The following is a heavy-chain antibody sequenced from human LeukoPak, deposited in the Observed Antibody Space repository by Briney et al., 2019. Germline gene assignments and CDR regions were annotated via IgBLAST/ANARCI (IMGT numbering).Heavy chain of an antibody. CDR2: ISYDGSNK. CDR3: AKDFDGDYPYYFDY. J-gene: IGHJ4*02. D-gene: IGHD4-17*01. V-gene: IGHV3-30*18. CDR1: GFTFSSYG. Sequence: GGSLRLSCAASGFTFSSYGMHWVRQAPGKGLEWVAVISYDGSNKYYADSVKGRFTISRDNSKNTLYLQMNSLRAEDTAVYYCAKDFDGDYPYYFDYWGQGTLVTVPS.